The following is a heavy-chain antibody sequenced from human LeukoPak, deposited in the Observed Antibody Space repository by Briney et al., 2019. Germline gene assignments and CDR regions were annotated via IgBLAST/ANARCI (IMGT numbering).Heavy chain of an antibody. CDR1: GGSTSSSNYY. Sequence: PSETLSLTCTVSGGSTSSSNYYWGWIRQPPGRGLEWIGGIHYSGNTYYNPSLKSRVTISVDTSKNQFSLKLSSVTAADTAVYYCARGPYDFPDYWGQGTLVTVSS. V-gene: IGHV4-39*07. CDR2: IHYSGNT. CDR3: ARGPYDFPDY. J-gene: IGHJ4*02. D-gene: IGHD3-3*01.